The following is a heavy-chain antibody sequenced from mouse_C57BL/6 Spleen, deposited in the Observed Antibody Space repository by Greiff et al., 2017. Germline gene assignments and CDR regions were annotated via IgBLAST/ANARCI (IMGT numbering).Heavy chain of an antibody. J-gene: IGHJ1*03. Sequence: VQLQQSGAELVKPGASVKMSCKASGYTFTTYPIEWMKQNHGKSLEWIGNFHPYNDDTKYNEKFKGKATLTVEKSSSTVYLELSRLTSDDSAVYCCARKGVGPYWYFDVWGTGTTVTVSS. D-gene: IGHD1-3*01. CDR2: FHPYNDDT. V-gene: IGHV1-47*01. CDR1: GYTFTTYP. CDR3: ARKGVGPYWYFDV.